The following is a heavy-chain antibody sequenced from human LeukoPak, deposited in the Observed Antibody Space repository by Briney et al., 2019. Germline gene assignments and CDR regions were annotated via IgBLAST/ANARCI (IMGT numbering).Heavy chain of an antibody. Sequence: SETLSLTCAVYGGSFSGYYWSCIRQPPGKGLEWIEEINHSASTNYNPSLKSRVTISVDTSKNHFSLKLSYVTAADTAMYYCARLHKYYYGSGSRFDPWGQGTLVTVSS. J-gene: IGHJ5*02. CDR1: GGSFSGYY. CDR3: ARLHKYYYGSGSRFDP. CDR2: INHSAST. D-gene: IGHD3-10*01. V-gene: IGHV4-34*01.